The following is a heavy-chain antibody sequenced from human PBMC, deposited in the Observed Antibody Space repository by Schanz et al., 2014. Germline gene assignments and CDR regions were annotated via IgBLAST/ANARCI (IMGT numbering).Heavy chain of an antibody. J-gene: IGHJ4*02. V-gene: IGHV3-23*04. CDR1: GFNFYTSA. Sequence: EVRLVESGGGLVQPGGSLRLSCVASGFNFYTSAMTWVRQAPGKGLEWVSGIGGSGDSTHYADSVKGRFIISRDNAKNTFYLHMNSLRNEDTAVYYCMAMGRNTSHYFDHWGQGTLVTVSS. CDR2: IGGSGDST. D-gene: IGHD1-1*01. CDR3: MAMGRNTSHYFDH.